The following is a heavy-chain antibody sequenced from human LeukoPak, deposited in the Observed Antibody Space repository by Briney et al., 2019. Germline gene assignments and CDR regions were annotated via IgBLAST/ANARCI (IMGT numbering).Heavy chain of an antibody. CDR3: ARGRRAYYGSGSLLGYYYYYMDV. D-gene: IGHD3-10*01. CDR1: GYTFTSYD. CDR2: MNPNSGNT. J-gene: IGHJ6*03. V-gene: IGHV1-8*03. Sequence: GASVKVSCKASGYTFTSYDINWVRQATGQGLEWMGWMNPNSGNTGYAQKFQGRVTITRNTSISTAYMELSSLRSEDTAVYYCARGRRAYYGSGSLLGYYYYYMDVWGKGTTVTVSS.